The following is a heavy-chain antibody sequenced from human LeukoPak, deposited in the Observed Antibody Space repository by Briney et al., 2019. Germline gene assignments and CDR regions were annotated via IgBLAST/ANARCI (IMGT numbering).Heavy chain of an antibody. Sequence: GGSLRLSCAASGFTVSSNYMSWVRQAPGRGLEWVSAISGSGGSTYYVDSVKGRFTISRDNSKNTVYLQMNSLAAEDTAVYYCAKELRSHTGWPFDYWGQGTLVTVSS. CDR1: GFTVSSNY. D-gene: IGHD5-12*01. CDR2: ISGSGGST. CDR3: AKELRSHTGWPFDY. J-gene: IGHJ4*02. V-gene: IGHV3-23*01.